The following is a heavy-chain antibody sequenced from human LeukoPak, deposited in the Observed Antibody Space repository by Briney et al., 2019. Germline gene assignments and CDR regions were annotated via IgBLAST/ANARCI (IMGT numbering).Heavy chain of an antibody. D-gene: IGHD6-13*01. Sequence: GESLKISCKGSGYSFTSYWISWVRQMPGKGLEWMGRIDPSDSYTNYSPSFEGYVTISADKSISTAYLQWSSLKASDIATYYCARHYGAAGDFDYWGQGTLVTVSS. CDR1: GYSFTSYW. CDR2: IDPSDSYT. V-gene: IGHV5-10-1*01. J-gene: IGHJ4*02. CDR3: ARHYGAAGDFDY.